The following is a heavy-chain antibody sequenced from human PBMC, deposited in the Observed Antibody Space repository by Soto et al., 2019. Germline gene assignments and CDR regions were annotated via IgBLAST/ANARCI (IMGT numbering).Heavy chain of an antibody. Sequence: SVKVSCKASGVTFSSYAISWVRQAPGQGLEWMGGIIPIFGTANYAQKFQGRVTITADESTSTAYMELSSLRSEDTAVYYCARSDTAMANWFDPWGQGTLVTVSS. V-gene: IGHV1-69*13. CDR1: GVTFSSYA. D-gene: IGHD5-18*01. J-gene: IGHJ5*02. CDR3: ARSDTAMANWFDP. CDR2: IIPIFGTA.